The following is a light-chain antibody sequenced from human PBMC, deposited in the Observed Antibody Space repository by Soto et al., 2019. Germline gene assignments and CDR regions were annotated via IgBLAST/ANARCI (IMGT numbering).Light chain of an antibody. J-gene: IGLJ2*01. V-gene: IGLV2-11*01. CDR2: DVT. CDR1: SSDVDSLNY. CDR3: FSYAGIYARV. Sequence: QSALTQPRSVSGSPGQSVTISCTGTSSDVDSLNYVSWYQQHPGKAPKFLIYDVTTRPSRVPDRFSGSKSGNTASLTISGLQAEDEADYYCFSYAGIYARVFGGGTKLTVL.